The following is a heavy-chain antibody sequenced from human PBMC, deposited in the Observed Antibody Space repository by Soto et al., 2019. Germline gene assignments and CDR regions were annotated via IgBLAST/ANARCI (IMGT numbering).Heavy chain of an antibody. CDR3: ARESDH. CDR2: ISGSGGGT. CDR1: GFTFSNYA. Sequence: EVQLLESGGGLVQPGGSLRLSCAGSGFTFSNYAMSWVRQAPGKGLEWVSAISGSGGGTYYADSMKGRFTISRDNSMNTLYLQMYSLRVEDTAVYYCARESDHWGQGTLVTVSS. J-gene: IGHJ4*02. V-gene: IGHV3-23*01.